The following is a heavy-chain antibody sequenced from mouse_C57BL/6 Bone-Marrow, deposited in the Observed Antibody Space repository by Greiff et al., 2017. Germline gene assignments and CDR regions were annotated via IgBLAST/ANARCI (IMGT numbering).Heavy chain of an antibody. Sequence: VQLQQSGAELARPGASVKLSCKASGYTFTSYGISWVKQRTGQGLEWIGEIYPRSGNTYYNEKFKGKATLTADKSSSTAYMELRSLTSEDSAVDFCARSGYSGYFDYWGQGTTLTVSS. CDR2: IYPRSGNT. V-gene: IGHV1-81*01. D-gene: IGHD2-12*01. CDR3: ARSGYSGYFDY. J-gene: IGHJ2*01. CDR1: GYTFTSYG.